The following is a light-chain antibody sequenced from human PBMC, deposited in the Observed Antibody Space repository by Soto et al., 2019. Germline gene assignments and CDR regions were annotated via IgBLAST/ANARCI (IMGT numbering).Light chain of an antibody. J-gene: IGKJ3*01. V-gene: IGKV3-20*01. CDR3: QQYGSSPLFT. CDR1: QRGSSNY. CDR2: GAS. Sequence: EIVLTQSPGTLSLSPGERATISCRASQRGSSNYLAWYQQKPSQAPRLLIYGASSRATGIPDRFSGSGSGTDFTLSLSRLEPEDFAVYYCQQYGSSPLFTFGPGTKVEIK.